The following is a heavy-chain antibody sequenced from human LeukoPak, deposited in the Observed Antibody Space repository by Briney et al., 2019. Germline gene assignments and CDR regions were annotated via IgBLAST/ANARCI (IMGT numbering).Heavy chain of an antibody. CDR3: ARLTAMAGHCGAFDI. V-gene: IGHV4-39*02. CDR2: IYYHGNT. J-gene: IGHJ3*02. Sequence: KSSATLSLTCNVSGGSIGGHSSCCAWLQQPPWKGLQWMVMIYYHGNTFSNPSLNRPAAISTDMSNSHFSLHLSSTTSPETAIYYCARLTAMAGHCGAFDIWGPGTMVTVSS. D-gene: IGHD6-19*01. CDR1: GGSIGGHSSC.